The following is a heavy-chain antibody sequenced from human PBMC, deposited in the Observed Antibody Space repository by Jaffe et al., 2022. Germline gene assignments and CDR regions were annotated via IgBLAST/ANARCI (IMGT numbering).Heavy chain of an antibody. J-gene: IGHJ6*03. CDR2: INPNSGGT. V-gene: IGHV1-2*06. CDR3: ARPSGYSSGGGTLGYYYYMDV. Sequence: QVQLVQSGAEVKKPGASVKVSCKASGYTFTGYYMHWVRQAPGQGLEWMGRINPNSGGTNYAQKFQGRVTMTRDTSISTAYMELSRLRSDDTAVYYCARPSGYSSGGGTLGYYYYMDVWGKGTTVTVSS. D-gene: IGHD6-19*01. CDR1: GYTFTGYY.